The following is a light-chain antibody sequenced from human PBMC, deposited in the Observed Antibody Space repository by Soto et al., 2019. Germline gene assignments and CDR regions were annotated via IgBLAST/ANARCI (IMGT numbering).Light chain of an antibody. CDR2: GAS. V-gene: IGKV3-11*01. Sequence: STQSSATLPLSQVPSPTLSYKASQSVSSSLAWYQQKPGQAPRLLIYGASSRATGIPARFSGSGSGTDFTLTISSLEPEDFAVYYCQQRSNWPVTFGQGTRLEIK. J-gene: IGKJ5*01. CDR3: QQRSNWPVT. CDR1: QSVSSS.